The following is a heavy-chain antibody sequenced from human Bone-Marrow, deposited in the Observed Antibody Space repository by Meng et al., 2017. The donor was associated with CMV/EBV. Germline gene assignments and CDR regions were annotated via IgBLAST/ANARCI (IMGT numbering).Heavy chain of an antibody. V-gene: IGHV3-7*01. CDR2: IKQDGSEK. CDR1: GFTLSSYW. D-gene: IGHD3-22*01. Sequence: GGSLRLSCAASGFTLSSYWMSWVRQTTGKGLEWVANIKQDGSEKYYVDSVKGRFTISRDNARNSLYLQMNSLRAEDTAVYYCASTSDSSGYYPGYWGQGTLVTVSS. CDR3: ASTSDSSGYYPGY. J-gene: IGHJ4*02.